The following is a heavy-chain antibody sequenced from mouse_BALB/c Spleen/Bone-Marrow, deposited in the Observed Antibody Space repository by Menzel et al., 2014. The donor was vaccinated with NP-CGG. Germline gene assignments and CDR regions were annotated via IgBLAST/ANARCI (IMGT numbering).Heavy chain of an antibody. D-gene: IGHD2-1*01. CDR2: IYPYNGGT. Sequence: VQLQQSGPELVKPGASVKISCKASGYTFTDYNMHWVKQTHGKSLERIGYIYPYNGGTGYNQKFKSKATLTVDNSSSTAYMELRSLTSEDSAVYYCARDGNYVAMDYWGQGTSVTVSS. J-gene: IGHJ4*01. CDR1: GYTFTDYN. V-gene: IGHV1S29*02. CDR3: ARDGNYVAMDY.